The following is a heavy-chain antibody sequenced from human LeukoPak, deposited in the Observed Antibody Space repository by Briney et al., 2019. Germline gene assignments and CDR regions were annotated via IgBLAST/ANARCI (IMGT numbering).Heavy chain of an antibody. CDR1: GGSISSSNW. CDR2: IYHSGST. J-gene: IGHJ4*02. Sequence: PSGTLSLTCAVSGGSISSSNWWSWVRQPPGKGLEWIGEIYHSGSTNYNPSLKSRVTISVDKSKNQFSLKLSSVTAADTAVYYCASSYFYSSSSAVGSWGQGTLVTVSS. CDR3: ASSYFYSSSSAVGS. D-gene: IGHD6-6*01. V-gene: IGHV4-4*02.